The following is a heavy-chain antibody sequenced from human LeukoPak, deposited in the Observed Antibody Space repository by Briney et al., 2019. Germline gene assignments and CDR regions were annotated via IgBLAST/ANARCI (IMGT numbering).Heavy chain of an antibody. D-gene: IGHD6-13*01. V-gene: IGHV4-34*01. CDR3: ASRRSRIAAAGIGHFQH. CDR1: GGSFSGYY. Sequence: SETLSLTCAVYGGSFSGYYWSWIRQPPGKGLEWIGEINHSGSTNYNPSLKSRVTISVDTSKNQFSLKLSSVTAADTAVYYCASRRSRIAAAGIGHFQHWGQGTVVTVSS. J-gene: IGHJ1*01. CDR2: INHSGST.